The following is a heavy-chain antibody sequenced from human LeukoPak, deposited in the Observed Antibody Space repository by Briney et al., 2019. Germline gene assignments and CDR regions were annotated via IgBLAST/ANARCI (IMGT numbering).Heavy chain of an antibody. CDR3: AGSDSGYYYYYMDV. CDR1: GGSISSYY. Sequence: SETLSLTCTVSGGSISSYYWSWIRQPPGKGLEWIGYIYYSGSTNYNPSLKSRVTISVDTSKNQFSLKLSSVTAADTAVYYCAGSDSGYYYYYMDVWGKGTTVTISS. CDR2: IYYSGST. J-gene: IGHJ6*03. V-gene: IGHV4-59*01. D-gene: IGHD3-10*01.